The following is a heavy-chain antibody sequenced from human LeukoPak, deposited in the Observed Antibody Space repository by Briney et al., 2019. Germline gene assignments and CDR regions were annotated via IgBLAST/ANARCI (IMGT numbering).Heavy chain of an antibody. CDR2: INHSGGT. CDR1: GGSFSGYY. V-gene: IGHV4-34*01. D-gene: IGHD4-17*01. Sequence: SETLSLTCAVYGGSFSGYYWSWIRQPPGKGLEWTGEINHSGGTNYNPSLKSRVTISVDTSKNQFSLKLSSVTAADTAVYYCARVPTDYGDYVPYAFDIWGRGTMVAVSS. CDR3: ARVPTDYGDYVPYAFDI. J-gene: IGHJ3*02.